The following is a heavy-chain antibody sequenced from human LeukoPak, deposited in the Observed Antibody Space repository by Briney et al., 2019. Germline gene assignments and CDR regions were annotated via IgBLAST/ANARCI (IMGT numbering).Heavy chain of an antibody. J-gene: IGHJ5*02. D-gene: IGHD1-7*01. CDR3: ARDRVGGGDGTAGFDP. CDR2: ISNSGSIM. Sequence: HSGGSLRLSCAASGFTFSSYEMNWVRQAPGKGLEWVSYISNSGSIMYYADSVKGRFTIARDNAKNSLYLQMNSLRAEDTAVYYCARDRVGGGDGTAGFDPWGQGTLVTVSS. CDR1: GFTFSSYE. V-gene: IGHV3-48*03.